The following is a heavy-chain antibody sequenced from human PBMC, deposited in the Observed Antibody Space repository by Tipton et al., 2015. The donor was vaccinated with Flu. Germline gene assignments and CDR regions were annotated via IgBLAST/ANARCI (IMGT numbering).Heavy chain of an antibody. CDR3: ARGAGGPATAYDC. Sequence: TLSLTCTVSGGSISTYYWSWIRQPAGKGLEWIGRIYTSGGTNYNPSLKSRVTMSVDTSKNQFSLRLSSVTAADTAVYYCARGAGGPATAYDCWGQGTLVTVSS. D-gene: IGHD1-1*01. V-gene: IGHV4-4*07. CDR2: IYTSGGT. CDR1: GGSISTYY. J-gene: IGHJ4*02.